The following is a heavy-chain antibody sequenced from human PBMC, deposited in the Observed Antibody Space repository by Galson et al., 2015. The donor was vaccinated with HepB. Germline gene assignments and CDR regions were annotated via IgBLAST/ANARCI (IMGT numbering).Heavy chain of an antibody. CDR1: GFSLSTSGMC. CDR2: IDWDDDK. V-gene: IGHV2-70*11. Sequence: PALVKPTQTLTLTCTFSGFSLSTSGMCVSWIRQPPGKALEWLARIDWDDDKYYSTSLKTRLTISKDTSKNQVVLTMTNMDPVDTATYYCARIQGYCSSTSCSYYYGMDVWGQGTTVTVSS. D-gene: IGHD2-2*01. J-gene: IGHJ6*02. CDR3: ARIQGYCSSTSCSYYYGMDV.